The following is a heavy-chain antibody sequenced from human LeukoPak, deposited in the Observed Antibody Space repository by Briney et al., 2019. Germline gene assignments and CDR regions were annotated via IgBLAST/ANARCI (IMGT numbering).Heavy chain of an antibody. CDR3: ATRTWASDAFDI. J-gene: IGHJ3*02. D-gene: IGHD1-14*01. V-gene: IGHV3-30-3*01. Sequence: PGGSLRLSCAASGFTFSSYAMSWVRQAPGKGLEWVAVISYDGSNKYYADSVKGRFTISRDNSKNTLYLQMNSLRAEDTAVYYCATRTWASDAFDIWGQGTMVTVSS. CDR1: GFTFSSYA. CDR2: ISYDGSNK.